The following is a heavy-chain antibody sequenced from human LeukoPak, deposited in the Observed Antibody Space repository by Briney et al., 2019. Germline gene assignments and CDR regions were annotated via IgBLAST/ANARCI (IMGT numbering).Heavy chain of an antibody. CDR2: IKQDGSEE. J-gene: IGHJ4*02. Sequence: GGSLRLSCAASGFTFSSYWMSWVRQAPGKGLEWVANIKQDGSEEVHVDSVRGRFTISRDNAKNTVYLQMNSLRAEDTAVYYCARDRGHAYFFDYWGQGALVTVSS. D-gene: IGHD2-2*01. CDR3: ARDRGHAYFFDY. V-gene: IGHV3-7*01. CDR1: GFTFSSYW.